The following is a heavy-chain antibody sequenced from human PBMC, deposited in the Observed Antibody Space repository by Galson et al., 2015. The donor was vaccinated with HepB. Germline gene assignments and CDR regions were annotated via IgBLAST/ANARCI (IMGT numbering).Heavy chain of an antibody. D-gene: IGHD2-15*01. CDR2: IYPGDSDT. Sequence: QSGAEVKKPGESLRISCQVSGYSFTSYWIGWVRQMPGKGLEWMGIIYPGDSDTRYSPSFQGQVTISADKSIPTAYLQWSSLKASDTAVYYCASGNYSWAFDIWGQGTMVTVSS. CDR3: ASGNYSWAFDI. V-gene: IGHV5-51*01. J-gene: IGHJ3*02. CDR1: GYSFTSYW.